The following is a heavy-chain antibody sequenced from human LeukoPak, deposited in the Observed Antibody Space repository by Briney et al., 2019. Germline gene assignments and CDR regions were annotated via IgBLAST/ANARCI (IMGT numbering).Heavy chain of an antibody. CDR1: GFTFGTYG. Sequence: GGSLRLSCAAFGFTFGTYGMHWVRQAPGKGLEWVAFIRYDGSNKYYADSVKGRFTISRDNSKNTLYLQMNSLRAEDTAVYYCAWSGYYTGDYWGQGTLVTVSS. CDR3: AWSGYYTGDY. J-gene: IGHJ4*02. V-gene: IGHV3-30*02. CDR2: IRYDGSNK. D-gene: IGHD3-3*01.